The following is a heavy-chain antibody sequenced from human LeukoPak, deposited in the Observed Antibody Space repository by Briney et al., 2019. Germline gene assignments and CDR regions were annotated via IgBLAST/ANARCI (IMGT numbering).Heavy chain of an antibody. Sequence: GGSLRLSCAASGFTFRSYGMHWVRQAPGKGLEWVAVISYDGSNRLYADSVKGRFTVSRDNPRNTLYLQMDTLRPEDTAVYYCAKEIRYSSSLDDWGQGTLVTVSS. CDR2: ISYDGSNR. J-gene: IGHJ4*02. CDR1: GFTFRSYG. V-gene: IGHV3-30*18. D-gene: IGHD6-13*01. CDR3: AKEIRYSSSLDD.